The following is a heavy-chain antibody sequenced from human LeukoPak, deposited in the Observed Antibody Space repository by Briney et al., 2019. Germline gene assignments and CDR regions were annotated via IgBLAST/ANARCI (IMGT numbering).Heavy chain of an antibody. Sequence: SQTFSFTCAISGDSVSSDSAAWNWTRQSPLRGLEWLGRTYYRSKWYTDYAVSVKSRITINPDTSKNQFSLQLNSVTPEDTAVYYCARGSGGFFDYWGQGTLVTVSS. D-gene: IGHD3-16*01. CDR2: TYYRSKWYT. CDR3: ARGSGGFFDY. CDR1: GDSVSSDSAA. J-gene: IGHJ4*02. V-gene: IGHV6-1*01.